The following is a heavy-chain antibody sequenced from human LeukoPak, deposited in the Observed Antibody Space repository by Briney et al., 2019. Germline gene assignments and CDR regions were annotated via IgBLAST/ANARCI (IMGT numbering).Heavy chain of an antibody. Sequence: ASVKVSCKASGYTFTSYYMHWVRQAPGQGLEWMGIINPSGGSTSYAQKFQGRVTMTRDTSTSTVYMELSSLRSEDTAVYYCARDSGASTSGRAYGDYSDYYDSSGTNPDYWGQGTLVTVSS. CDR1: GYTFTSYY. V-gene: IGHV1-46*01. D-gene: IGHD3-22*01. J-gene: IGHJ4*02. CDR3: ARDSGASTSGRAYGDYSDYYDSSGTNPDY. CDR2: INPSGGST.